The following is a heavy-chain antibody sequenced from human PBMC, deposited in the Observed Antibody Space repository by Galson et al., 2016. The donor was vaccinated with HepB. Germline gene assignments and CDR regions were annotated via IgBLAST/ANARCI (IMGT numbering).Heavy chain of an antibody. Sequence: SVKVSCKVSGGTLIELSIHWVRQAPGKGLEWMGSFDPEDGETIYAQKFQGRVTMTEETSTDTSYMELSSLTSDDTAVYYCARHTRRLLRFEFWGQGTLVTVSS. D-gene: IGHD3-10*01. CDR2: FDPEDGET. CDR1: GGTLIELS. V-gene: IGHV1-24*01. CDR3: ARHTRRLLRFEF. J-gene: IGHJ4*02.